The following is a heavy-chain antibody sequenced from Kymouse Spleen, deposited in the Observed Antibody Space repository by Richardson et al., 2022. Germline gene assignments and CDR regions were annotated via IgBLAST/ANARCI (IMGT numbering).Heavy chain of an antibody. D-gene: IGHD1-7*01. V-gene: IGHV4-31*03. CDR2: IYYSGST. CDR3: ARDQGITGTTWGYYYGMDV. J-gene: IGHJ6*02. Sequence: QVQLQESGPGLVKPSQTLSLTCTVSGGSISSGGYYWSWIRQHPGKGLEWIGYIYYSGSTYYNPSLKSRVTISVDTSKNQFSLKLSSVTAADTAVYYCARDQGITGTTWGYYYGMDVWGQGTTVTVSS. CDR1: GGSISSGGYY.